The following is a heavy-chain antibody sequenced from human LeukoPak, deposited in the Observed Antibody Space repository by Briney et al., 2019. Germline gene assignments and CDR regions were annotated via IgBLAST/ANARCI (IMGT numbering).Heavy chain of an antibody. CDR1: GYTFTGYY. Sequence: ASVKVSCKASGYTFTGYYIHWVRQAPGQGLEWMGWINPNSGGTNYAQKFQGRVTMTRDTSISTAYMELSRLRSDDTAVYYCARAVAGTPILVDYWGQGTLVTVSS. CDR2: INPNSGGT. D-gene: IGHD6-19*01. V-gene: IGHV1-2*02. J-gene: IGHJ4*02. CDR3: ARAVAGTPILVDY.